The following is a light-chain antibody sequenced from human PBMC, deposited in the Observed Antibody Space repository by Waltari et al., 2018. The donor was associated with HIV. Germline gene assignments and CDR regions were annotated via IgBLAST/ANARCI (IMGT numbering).Light chain of an antibody. CDR1: SFNIVSSF. V-gene: IGLV1-47*01. Sequence: QSVLTQPPSASGTPGPRVTSRCSGSSFNIVSSFVDWYQQLPGAAPKLLIYRNNQRPSGVPDRFSGSQSGTSASLAISGLRSEDEADYYCAAWDASLSGFYVVGTGTKVTVL. CDR3: AAWDASLSGFYV. J-gene: IGLJ1*01. CDR2: RNN.